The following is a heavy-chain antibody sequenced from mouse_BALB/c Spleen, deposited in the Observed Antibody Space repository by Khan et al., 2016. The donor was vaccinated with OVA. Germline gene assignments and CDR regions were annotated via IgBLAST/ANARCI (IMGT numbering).Heavy chain of an antibody. CDR1: GYTFTNYW. CDR2: IHPSTGYT. CDR3: VNHGSSTSWCSY. D-gene: IGHD1-1*01. V-gene: IGHV1-7*01. Sequence: QVQLKESGAELAKPGASVKLSCRASGYTFTNYWMHWVKQRPGQGLEWIGYIHPSTGYTEYNQKFKDKATLTADKSSSTAYMQLSSLTSEDAAVYYCVNHGSSTSWCSYWGQGTLVTVSA. J-gene: IGHJ3*01.